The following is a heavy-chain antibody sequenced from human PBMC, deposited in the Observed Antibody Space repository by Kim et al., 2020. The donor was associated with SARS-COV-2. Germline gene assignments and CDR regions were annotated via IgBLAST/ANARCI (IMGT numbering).Heavy chain of an antibody. D-gene: IGHD5-18*01. J-gene: IGHJ6*02. V-gene: IGHV3-23*01. CDR1: GFTFSSYA. CDR2: ISGSGGST. Sequence: GGSLRLSCAASGFTFSSYAMSWVRQAPGKGLEWVSAISGSGGSTYYADSVKGRFTISRDNSKYTLYLQMNSLRAEDTAVYYCAKDQGYSYGYYYYGMDVWGQGTTVTVSS. CDR3: AKDQGYSYGYYYYGMDV.